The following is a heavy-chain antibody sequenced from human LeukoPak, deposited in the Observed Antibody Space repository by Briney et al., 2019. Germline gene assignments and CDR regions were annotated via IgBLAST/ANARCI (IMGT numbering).Heavy chain of an antibody. CDR2: IYHSGST. CDR1: GGSISTTTW. D-gene: IGHD3-10*01. V-gene: IGHV4-4*02. CDR3: AGEGSYGSGTYYSVY. Sequence: PSGTLSLTCAVSGGSISTTTWWTWVRQPPGEGLEWIGEIYHSGSTNYNPSLKSRATISLDKSKNQFSLKRSSVTAADTAVYYCAGEGSYGSGTYYSVYWGQGTLVTVSS. J-gene: IGHJ4*02.